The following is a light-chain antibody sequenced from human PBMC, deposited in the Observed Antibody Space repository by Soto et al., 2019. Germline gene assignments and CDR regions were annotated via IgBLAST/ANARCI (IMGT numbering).Light chain of an antibody. V-gene: IGKV3-15*01. CDR2: RAS. Sequence: IVMTQSPATLSVSPGERATLSRRASQSINSNLAWYQQKPGQAPRLLMFRASIRAAGFPARFSGSGSGTEFNITISSLQSEDSAIYYCQQYNSWPRATFGGGTKVEIK. CDR1: QSINSN. J-gene: IGKJ4*01. CDR3: QQYNSWPRAT.